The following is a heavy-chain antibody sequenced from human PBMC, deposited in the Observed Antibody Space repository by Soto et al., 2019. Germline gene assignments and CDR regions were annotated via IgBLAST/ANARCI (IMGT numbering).Heavy chain of an antibody. CDR1: GFTFSDYY. Sequence: GGSLRLSCAASGFTFSDYYMSWIRQAPGKGLEWVSYISSSSSYTNYADSVKGRFTISRDNAKNSLYLQMNSLRAEDTAVYYCARDRGSSWSPLGYYGMDVWGQGTTVTVSS. CDR3: ARDRGSSWSPLGYYGMDV. J-gene: IGHJ6*02. CDR2: ISSSSSYT. D-gene: IGHD6-13*01. V-gene: IGHV3-11*05.